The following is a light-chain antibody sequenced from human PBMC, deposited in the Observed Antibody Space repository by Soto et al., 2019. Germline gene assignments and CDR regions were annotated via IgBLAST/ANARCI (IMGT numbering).Light chain of an antibody. J-gene: IGLJ1*01. Sequence: QSALTQPASVSGSPGQSITISCTGTSSDVGGYNYVSWYQQHPGKAPQLMIYLVSNRPSGVSDRFSGSKSGNTASLTISGLQAEDEADYYCSSYTSSSTNVFGTVTKLSVL. CDR3: SSYTSSSTNV. CDR2: LVS. V-gene: IGLV2-14*01. CDR1: SSDVGGYNY.